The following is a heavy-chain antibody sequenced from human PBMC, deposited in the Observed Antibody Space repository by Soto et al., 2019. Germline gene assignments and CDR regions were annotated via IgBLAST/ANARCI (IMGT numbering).Heavy chain of an antibody. J-gene: IGHJ2*01. Sequence: EVQLLESGGGLVQPGGSLRLSCAASGFTFSSYAMNWVRQAPGKGLEWVSVISGSGGSTYYADAVKGRFTISRDNSKNSLYLQMNSLRAEDTAVYYCARRTVGWYFDLWGRGTLVTVSS. V-gene: IGHV3-23*01. CDR2: ISGSGGST. CDR3: ARRTVGWYFDL. D-gene: IGHD1-26*01. CDR1: GFTFSSYA.